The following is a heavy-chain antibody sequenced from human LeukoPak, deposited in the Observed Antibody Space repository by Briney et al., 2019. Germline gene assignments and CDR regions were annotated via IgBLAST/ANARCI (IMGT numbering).Heavy chain of an antibody. CDR1: GGSFSGYY. CDR2: INHSGST. V-gene: IGHV4-34*01. D-gene: IGHD3-10*01. Sequence: PSETLSLTCAVYGGSFSGYYWSWIRQPPGKGLEWIGEINHSGSTYYNPSLKSRVTISVDTSKNQFSLKLSSVTAADTAVYYCARGVFRGYYGSGSYYNRNWFDPWGQGTLVTVSS. J-gene: IGHJ5*02. CDR3: ARGVFRGYYGSGSYYNRNWFDP.